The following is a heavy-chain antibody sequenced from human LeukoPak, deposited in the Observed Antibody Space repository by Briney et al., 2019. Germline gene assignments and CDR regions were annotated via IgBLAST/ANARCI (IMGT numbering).Heavy chain of an antibody. CDR2: IYHSGTT. V-gene: IGHV4-38-2*01. CDR1: GYSISSGYY. CDR3: ASQTIVGASPFDY. D-gene: IGHD1-26*01. J-gene: IGHJ4*02. Sequence: PSETLSLTCAVSGYSISSGYYWGWIRPPPGKGREWIGIIYHSGTTYYNPSLKSRVTISVDTSKNQFSLKLRSVTAADTAVYYCASQTIVGASPFDYWGQGTLVTVSS.